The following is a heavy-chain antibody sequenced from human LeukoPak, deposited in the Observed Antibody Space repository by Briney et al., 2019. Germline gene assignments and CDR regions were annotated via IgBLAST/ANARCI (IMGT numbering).Heavy chain of an antibody. V-gene: IGHV3-21*01. D-gene: IGHD3-10*01. CDR1: GFTFSSYS. CDR2: ISSSSSYI. J-gene: IGHJ5*02. CDR3: VRVVVYGSGSYHWFDP. Sequence: PGGSLRLSCAASGFTFSSYSMNWVRQAPGKGLEWVSSISSSSSYIYYADSVKGRFTISRDNAKNSLYLQMNSLRAEDTAVYYCVRVVVYGSGSYHWFDPWGQGTLVTVSS.